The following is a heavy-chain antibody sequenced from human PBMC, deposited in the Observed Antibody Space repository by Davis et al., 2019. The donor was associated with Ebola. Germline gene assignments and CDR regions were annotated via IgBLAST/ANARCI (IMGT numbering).Heavy chain of an antibody. CDR1: GFTFSSYE. Sequence: GESLKISCAASGFTFSSYEMNWVRQAPGKGLEWVSAISGSGGSTYYADSVKGRFTISRDNSKNTPYLQMNSLRAEDTAVYYCTRPYYYDSSGSDIWGQGTMVTVSS. CDR3: TRPYYYDSSGSDI. D-gene: IGHD3-22*01. V-gene: IGHV3-23*01. CDR2: ISGSGGST. J-gene: IGHJ3*02.